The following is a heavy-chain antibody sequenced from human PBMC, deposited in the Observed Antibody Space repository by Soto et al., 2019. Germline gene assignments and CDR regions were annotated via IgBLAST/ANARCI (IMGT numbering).Heavy chain of an antibody. Sequence: EVQLLESGGGLVQPGGSLRLSCAASGFTFSSYAMSWVRQAPGKGLEWVSAISGSGGSTYYADSVKGRLTISRDNSKNTLYLQMNSLRAEDTAVYYCAKDQTVVVVAADGFDPWGQGTLVTVSS. CDR1: GFTFSSYA. CDR3: AKDQTVVVVAADGFDP. CDR2: ISGSGGST. J-gene: IGHJ5*02. V-gene: IGHV3-23*01. D-gene: IGHD2-15*01.